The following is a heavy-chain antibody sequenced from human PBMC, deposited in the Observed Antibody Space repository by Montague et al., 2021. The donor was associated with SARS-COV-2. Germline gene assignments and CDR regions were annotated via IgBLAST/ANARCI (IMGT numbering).Heavy chain of an antibody. CDR1: GFTFSSYE. V-gene: IGHV3-48*03. CDR2: ISSSGSTI. J-gene: IGHJ6*02. CDR3: AREEKIITMIVVVRYGMDV. D-gene: IGHD3-22*01. Sequence: RLSCAASGFTFSSYEMNWVRQAPGKGLEWVSYISSSGSTIYYADSVKGRFTISRDNAKNSLYLQMNSLRAEDAAVYYCAREEKIITMIVVVRYGMDVWGQGTTVTVSS.